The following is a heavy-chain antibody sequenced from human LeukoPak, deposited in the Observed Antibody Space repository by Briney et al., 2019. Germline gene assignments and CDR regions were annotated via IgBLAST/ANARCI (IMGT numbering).Heavy chain of an antibody. CDR1: GFTFSSYS. CDR2: ITSSSSTI. D-gene: IGHD4-17*01. Sequence: GGSLRLSCAASGFTFSSYSMNWVRQAPGKGLECVSYITSSSSTIYYADSVKGRFTISRDNAKSSLYLQMNSLRADDTAVYYCARERWTTVTSPAFDIWGQGTMVTVSS. CDR3: ARERWTTVTSPAFDI. J-gene: IGHJ3*02. V-gene: IGHV3-48*04.